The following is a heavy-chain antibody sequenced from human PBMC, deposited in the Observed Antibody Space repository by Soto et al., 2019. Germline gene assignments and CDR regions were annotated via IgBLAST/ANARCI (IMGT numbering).Heavy chain of an antibody. CDR2: ISYPGTT. D-gene: IGHD2-21*02. CDR1: NDSISNYY. V-gene: IGHV4-59*08. J-gene: IGHJ5*02. CDR3: ARGGVMVTDNWLDP. Sequence: QVHLHESGPGLVKPSETLSLTCTVSNDSISNYYWNWIRQSPGKGLEWIGYISYPGTTNYNPSLTSRVAISLDTSKKQFYLTLSSVTAADTAVYFCARGGVMVTDNWLDPWGQGTLVTVSS.